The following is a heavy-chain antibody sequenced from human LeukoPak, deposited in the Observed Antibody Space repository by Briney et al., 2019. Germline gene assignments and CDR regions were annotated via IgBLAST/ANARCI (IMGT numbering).Heavy chain of an antibody. CDR3: ARAYYGSGSFRGIDY. D-gene: IGHD3-10*01. Sequence: SETLSLTCAVSGGSISSGGYAWSWIRQPPGKGLEWIGYIYHSGSTYYNPSLNRRVTISVDRSKNQFSLKLSSVTAAATAVYYCARAYYGSGSFRGIDYWGQGTLVTVSS. J-gene: IGHJ4*02. V-gene: IGHV4-30-2*01. CDR1: GGSISSGGYA. CDR2: IYHSGST.